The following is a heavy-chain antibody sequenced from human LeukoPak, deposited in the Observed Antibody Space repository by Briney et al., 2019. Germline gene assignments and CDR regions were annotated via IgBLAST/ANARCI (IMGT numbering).Heavy chain of an antibody. CDR1: GFTFSCCP. Sequence: PGGSLGLSCAASGFTFSCCPIHWVRQTPGKGLEWVAVISEDGGNKYYADSVTGRFTISRDNSRNTLFLEMNSLRPEDTAIYYCARQYNKGLDYWGQGTLVTVPS. V-gene: IGHV3-30*04. J-gene: IGHJ4*02. CDR2: ISEDGGNK. D-gene: IGHD1-14*01. CDR3: ARQYNKGLDY.